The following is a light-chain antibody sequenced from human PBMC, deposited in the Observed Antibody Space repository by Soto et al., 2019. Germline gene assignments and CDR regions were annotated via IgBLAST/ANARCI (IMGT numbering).Light chain of an antibody. CDR1: SGHNSYA. CDR2: LNSDGSH. Sequence: QSVLTQPPSASASLGASVKLTCTLSSGHNSYAIAWHQQQPEKGPRYLMKLNSDGSHSKGDGIPDRFSGSSSGAERYLTISGLQCEDEADYYCQTWSTDIRVFAGGTTLTV. CDR3: QTWSTDIRV. J-gene: IGLJ3*02. V-gene: IGLV4-69*01.